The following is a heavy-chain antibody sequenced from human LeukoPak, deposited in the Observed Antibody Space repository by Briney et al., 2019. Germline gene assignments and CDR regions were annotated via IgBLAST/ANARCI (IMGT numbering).Heavy chain of an antibody. Sequence: PGGSLRLSCAASGFTFTNYAMNWVRQAPEKGLEWVSTIHGGGDVTYYADSVKGRFTISRDNSRNTLYLQMNSLRAEDTAVYYCAKSGTRGLYYYYMDVWGKGTTVTVSS. J-gene: IGHJ6*03. V-gene: IGHV3-23*01. CDR2: IHGGGDVT. CDR3: AKSGTRGLYYYYMDV. D-gene: IGHD1-1*01. CDR1: GFTFTNYA.